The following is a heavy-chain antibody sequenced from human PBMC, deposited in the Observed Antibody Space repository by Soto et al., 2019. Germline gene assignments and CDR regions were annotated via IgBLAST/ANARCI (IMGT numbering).Heavy chain of an antibody. CDR1: GGSFSGYY. V-gene: IGHV4-34*01. D-gene: IGHD6-19*01. Sequence: QVQLQQWGAGLLKPSETLSLTCAVYGGSFSGYYWSWIRQPPGKGLEWIGEINHSVSTNYNPSLKSRVTISVDTSKNQFSLKLSSVTAADTAVYYCARGSPRYSSGWSGGYWGQGTLVTVSS. CDR3: ARGSPRYSSGWSGGY. CDR2: INHSVST. J-gene: IGHJ4*02.